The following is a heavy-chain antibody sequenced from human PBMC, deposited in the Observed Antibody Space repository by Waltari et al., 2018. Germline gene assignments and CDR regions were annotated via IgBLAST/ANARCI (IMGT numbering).Heavy chain of an antibody. CDR3: AKDKGRIYRAFDI. CDR1: GFTFSSYG. D-gene: IGHD5-12*01. CDR2: IWYDGSNK. V-gene: IGHV3-30*18. J-gene: IGHJ3*02. Sequence: QVQLVESGGGVVQPGRSLRLSCAASGFTFSSYGMHWVRQAPGKGLEGVAVIWYDGSNKYYADSVKGRFTISRDNSKNTLYLQMNSLRAEDTAMYYCAKDKGRIYRAFDIWGQGTMVTVSS.